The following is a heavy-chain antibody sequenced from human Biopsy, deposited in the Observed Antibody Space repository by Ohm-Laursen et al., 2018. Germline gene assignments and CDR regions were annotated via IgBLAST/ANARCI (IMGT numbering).Heavy chain of an antibody. CDR2: FIPMFNTG. D-gene: IGHD1-26*01. CDR3: ARSMLGASTGDDAFDV. J-gene: IGHJ3*01. Sequence: SVKVSCKASGYSFTGYYLHWVRQAPGQGLEWMGGFIPMFNTGKDAQNFQGRVTMTADKSTNTVYMELTSLRSDDTAMYYCARSMLGASTGDDAFDVWGQGTFVIVSS. CDR1: GYSFTGYY. V-gene: IGHV1-69*06.